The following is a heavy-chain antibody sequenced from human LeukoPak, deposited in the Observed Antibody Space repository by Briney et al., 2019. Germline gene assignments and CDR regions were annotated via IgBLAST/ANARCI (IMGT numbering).Heavy chain of an antibody. D-gene: IGHD2-2*01. CDR2: IYYSGST. J-gene: IGHJ6*03. CDR3: ARMGYCTSTSCYVSGYYYYYMDV. V-gene: IGHV4-39*07. Sequence: SETLSLTCTVSGGSISSSSYYWGWIRQPPGKGLEWIGSIYYSGSTYYNPSLESRVTISVDTSKNQFSLKLRSVTAADTAVYYCARMGYCTSTSCYVSGYYYYYMDVWGKGTTVTVSS. CDR1: GGSISSSSYY.